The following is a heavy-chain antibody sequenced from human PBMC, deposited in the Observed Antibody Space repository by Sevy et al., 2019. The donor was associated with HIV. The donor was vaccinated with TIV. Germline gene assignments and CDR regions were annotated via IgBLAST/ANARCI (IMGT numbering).Heavy chain of an antibody. CDR1: GGTFSSYA. J-gene: IGHJ4*02. Sequence: ALVKVSCKASGGTFSSYAISWVRQAPGQGLEWMGGIIPIFGTANYAQKFQGRVTITADKSTSTAYMELSSLRSEDTAVYYCARVRSNHLGYFDYWGQGTLVTVSS. D-gene: IGHD2-2*01. V-gene: IGHV1-69*06. CDR3: ARVRSNHLGYFDY. CDR2: IIPIFGTA.